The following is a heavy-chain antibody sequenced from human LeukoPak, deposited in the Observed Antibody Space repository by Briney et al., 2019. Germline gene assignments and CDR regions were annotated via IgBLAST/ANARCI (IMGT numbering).Heavy chain of an antibody. V-gene: IGHV3-53*01. J-gene: IGHJ6*04. CDR3: AREGLTMVRGADV. CDR1: GFTVSSNY. Sequence: GGSLRLSCAASGFTVSSNYMSWVRQAPGKGLEWVSVIYNGGSTYYADSVKGRFTISRDNSKNTVYLQMNSLRAEDTAVYYCAREGLTMVRGADVWGKGTTVTVSS. CDR2: IYNGGST. D-gene: IGHD3-10*01.